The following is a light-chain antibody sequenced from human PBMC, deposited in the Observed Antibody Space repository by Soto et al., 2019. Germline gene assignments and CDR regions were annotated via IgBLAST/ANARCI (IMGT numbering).Light chain of an antibody. CDR3: QQRSDWPIT. J-gene: IGKJ4*01. CDR1: QSVSSY. V-gene: IGKV3-11*01. Sequence: EIVLTQSPAILSLSPGERATLSCRASQSVSSYLTWYQQKPGQAPSLLIYAASNRATDIPARFSGSGSGTDFTLTISSLEPEDSAVYYCQQRSDWPITSGGGTKVEIK. CDR2: AAS.